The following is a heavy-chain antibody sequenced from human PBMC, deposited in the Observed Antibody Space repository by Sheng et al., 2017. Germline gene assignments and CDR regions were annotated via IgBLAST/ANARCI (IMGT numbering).Heavy chain of an antibody. CDR2: ISDSGGNT. J-gene: IGHJ4*02. D-gene: IGHD2-15*01. Sequence: EVQLVESGGGLVQPGGSLRLSCAVSGFTFSTYAMSWVRQAPGRGLDWVSTISDSGGNTFYADSVRGRFTVSRDNSKNTLYLQMNSLRPEDTALYYCAKRDGTHFDYWGQGTLVTVSS. CDR1: GFTFSTYA. V-gene: IGHV3-23*04. CDR3: AKRDGTHFDY.